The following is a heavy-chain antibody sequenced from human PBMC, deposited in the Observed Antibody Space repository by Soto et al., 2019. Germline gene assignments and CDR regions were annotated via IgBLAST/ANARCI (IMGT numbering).Heavy chain of an antibody. CDR3: ARDPSYCSGGSCYSFDY. D-gene: IGHD2-15*01. CDR2: IWYDGSNK. J-gene: IGHJ4*02. Sequence: QVQLVESGGGVVQPGRSLRLSCAASGFTFSSYGMHWVRQAPGKGLEWVAVIWYDGSNKYYADSVKGRFTISRDNSKNTLYLQMNSLRAEDTAVYYCARDPSYCSGGSCYSFDYWGQGTLVTVSS. CDR1: GFTFSSYG. V-gene: IGHV3-33*01.